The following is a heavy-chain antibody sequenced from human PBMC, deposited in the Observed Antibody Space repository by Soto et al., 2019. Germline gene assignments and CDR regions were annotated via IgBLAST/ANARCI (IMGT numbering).Heavy chain of an antibody. J-gene: IGHJ4*02. D-gene: IGHD3-22*01. V-gene: IGHV1-3*01. CDR2: INPGNGNT. CDR1: GYTFTSYG. Sequence: ASVKVSCKASGYTFTSYGINWVRQAPGRGLEWMGWINPGNGNTKYSQQFQGRVIIDRDASASTAYMELSSLRSEDTAVYYCARGGYFDSSNYLAYWGLGTLVTVSS. CDR3: ARGGYFDSSNYLAY.